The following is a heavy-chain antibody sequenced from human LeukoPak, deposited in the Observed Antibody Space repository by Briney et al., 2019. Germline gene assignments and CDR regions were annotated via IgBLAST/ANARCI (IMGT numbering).Heavy chain of an antibody. J-gene: IGHJ4*02. CDR3: ATHYYDSSGYYS. D-gene: IGHD3-22*01. Sequence: ASVKVSCKASGYTFTSYYIHWVRQAPGQGLEWMGGIIPIFGTANYAQKFQGRVTITADESTSAAYMELSSLRSEDTAVYYCATHYYDSSGYYSWGQGTLVTVSS. V-gene: IGHV1-69*13. CDR2: IIPIFGTA. CDR1: GYTFTSYY.